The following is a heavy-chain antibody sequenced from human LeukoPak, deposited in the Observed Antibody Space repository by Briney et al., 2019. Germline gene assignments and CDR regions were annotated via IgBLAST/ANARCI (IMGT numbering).Heavy chain of an antibody. D-gene: IGHD4-11*01. J-gene: IGHJ4*02. Sequence: SETLSLTCTVSGGSISGSYWSWIRQPPGKALDWIGGIYYTGSTSYNPSLKSRVTMSVDTSKNQFSLQVRSVTAADTAVYYCARYGVYSDYDYWGQGTLVTVSS. CDR2: IYYTGST. CDR1: GGSISGSY. V-gene: IGHV4-59*12. CDR3: ARYGVYSDYDY.